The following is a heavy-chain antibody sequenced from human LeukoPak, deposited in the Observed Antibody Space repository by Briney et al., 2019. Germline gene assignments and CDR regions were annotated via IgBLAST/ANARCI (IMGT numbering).Heavy chain of an antibody. J-gene: IGHJ4*02. CDR1: GFTFSSYA. V-gene: IGHV3-21*01. Sequence: PGGSLRLSCAASGFTFSSYAMNWVRQAPGKGLEWVSYISSSSSSIFYADSVKGRFTISRDNAMNSLYLQMDSLRAEDTAAYYCVRDPLGGHFDYWGQGTLVTVSS. CDR2: ISSSSSSI. CDR3: VRDPLGGHFDY.